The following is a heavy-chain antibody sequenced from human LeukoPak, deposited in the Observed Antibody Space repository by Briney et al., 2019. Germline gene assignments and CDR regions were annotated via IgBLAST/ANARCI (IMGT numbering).Heavy chain of an antibody. J-gene: IGHJ3*02. V-gene: IGHV4-59*01. Sequence: KPSETLSLTCTSAGCSISSDHWSWIRQPPGKRLECIGDTYNSGSTNYDPSLKSRVTISVDTSKNQFSLKLTSVTAADTAVYYCAGGIFGVVINAFHIWGQGTMVTVSS. CDR1: GCSISSDH. CDR3: AGGIFGVVINAFHI. D-gene: IGHD3-3*01. CDR2: TYNSGST.